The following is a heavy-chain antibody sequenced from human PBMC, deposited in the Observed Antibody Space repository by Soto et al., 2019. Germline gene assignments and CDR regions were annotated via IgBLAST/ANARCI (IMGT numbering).Heavy chain of an antibody. CDR3: ARGGTIFGVVIRGTYWFDP. D-gene: IGHD3-3*01. J-gene: IGHJ5*02. CDR2: IYHSGST. CDR1: GGSISSGGYS. Sequence: KPSETLSLTCAVSGGSISSGGYSWSWIRQPPGKGLEWIGYIYHSGSTYYNPSLKSRVTISVDRSKNQFSLKLSSVTAADTAVYYCARGGTIFGVVIRGTYWFDPWGQGTLVTVSS. V-gene: IGHV4-30-2*01.